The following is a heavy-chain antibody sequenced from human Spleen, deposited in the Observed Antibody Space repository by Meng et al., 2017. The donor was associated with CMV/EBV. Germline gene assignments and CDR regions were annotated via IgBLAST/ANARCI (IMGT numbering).Heavy chain of an antibody. CDR2: ISSSSSYI. Sequence: GESLKISCAASGFTFSSYSMNWVRQAPGKGLEWVSSISSSSSYIYYADSVKGRFTISRDNAKNSLYLQMNSLRAEDTAVYYCARYSGNYYLTAFDIWGRGTMVTISS. J-gene: IGHJ3*02. D-gene: IGHD1-26*01. V-gene: IGHV3-21*01. CDR1: GFTFSSYS. CDR3: ARYSGNYYLTAFDI.